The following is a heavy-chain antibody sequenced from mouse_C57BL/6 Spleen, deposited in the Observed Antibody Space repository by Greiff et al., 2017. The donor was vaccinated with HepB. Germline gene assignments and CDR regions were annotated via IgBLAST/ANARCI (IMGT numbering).Heavy chain of an antibody. V-gene: IGHV1-42*01. Sequence: VQLQQSGPELVKPGASVKISCKASGYSFTGYYMNWVKQSPEKSLEWIGEINPSTGGTTYNQKFKAKATLTVDKSSSTAYMQLKSLTSEDSAVYYWARYDYDGAWFAYWGQGTLVTVSA. CDR3: ARYDYDGAWFAY. CDR1: GYSFTGYY. CDR2: INPSTGGT. J-gene: IGHJ3*01. D-gene: IGHD2-4*01.